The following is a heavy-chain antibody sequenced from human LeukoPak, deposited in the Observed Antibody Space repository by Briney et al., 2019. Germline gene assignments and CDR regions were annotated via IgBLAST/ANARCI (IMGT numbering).Heavy chain of an antibody. CDR2: IYYSGST. Sequence: SETLSLTCTVSGGSISSSSYYWGWIRQPPGKGLEWIGSIYYSGSTYYNPSLKSRVTISVDTSKNQFSLKLSSVTAADTAVYYCARHRAVGYSYGSPNFDYWGQGTLVTVSS. V-gene: IGHV4-39*07. CDR1: GGSISSSSYY. J-gene: IGHJ4*02. CDR3: ARHRAVGYSYGSPNFDY. D-gene: IGHD5-18*01.